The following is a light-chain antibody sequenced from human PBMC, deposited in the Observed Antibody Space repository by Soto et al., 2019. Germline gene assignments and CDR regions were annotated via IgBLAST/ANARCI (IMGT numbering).Light chain of an antibody. Sequence: EVVMTQSPATLSVSPGERATLSCRASQSVSTNLAWYQQKGGQPPRLLIYGASTRATDIPARFSGRGSGTEFTPTISSLQSEDFAVYYCQQYNYWPPLYTFGQRTKLDI. CDR3: QQYNYWPPLYT. J-gene: IGKJ2*01. V-gene: IGKV3-15*01. CDR2: GAS. CDR1: QSVSTN.